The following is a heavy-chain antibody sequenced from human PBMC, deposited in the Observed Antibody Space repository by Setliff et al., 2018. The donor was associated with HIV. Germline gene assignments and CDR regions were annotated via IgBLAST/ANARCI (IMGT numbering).Heavy chain of an antibody. CDR1: GYTFSSYG. D-gene: IGHD2-15*01. Sequence: ASVKVSCKASGYTFSSYGISWVRQAPGQGLEWMGWISASNGYTDYAQKLRDRVTLTTDTSMSTAYMELRSRTSDDTAVYYCARGYCGGGICYSPNWLDPWGQGTLVTVSS. CDR3: ARGYCGGGICYSPNWLDP. J-gene: IGHJ5*02. CDR2: ISASNGYT. V-gene: IGHV1-18*01.